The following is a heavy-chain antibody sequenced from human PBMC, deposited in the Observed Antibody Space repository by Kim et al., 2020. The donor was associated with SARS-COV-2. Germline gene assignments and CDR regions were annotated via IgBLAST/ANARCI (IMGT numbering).Heavy chain of an antibody. D-gene: IGHD6-19*01. V-gene: IGHV3-23*01. Sequence: GGSLRLSCAASGFTFSSYAMSWVRQAPGKGLEWVSAISGSGGSTYYADSVKGRFTISRDNSKNTLYPQMNSLRAEDTAVYYCAKEAYSSGWTRIRVYYYYGMDVWGQGTTVTVSS. J-gene: IGHJ6*02. CDR1: GFTFSSYA. CDR2: ISGSGGST. CDR3: AKEAYSSGWTRIRVYYYYGMDV.